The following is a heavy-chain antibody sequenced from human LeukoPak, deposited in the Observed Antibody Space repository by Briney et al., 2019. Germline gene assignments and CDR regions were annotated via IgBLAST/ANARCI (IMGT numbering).Heavy chain of an antibody. V-gene: IGHV4-34*01. CDR3: ARGRGITMVRDLGY. J-gene: IGHJ4*02. CDR2: INHSGST. D-gene: IGHD3-10*01. CDR1: GGSFSGYY. Sequence: PSETLSLTCAVYGGSFSGYYWSWIRQPPGKGLEWIGEINHSGSTNYNPSLKSRVTISVDTSKNQFSLKLSSVTAADTAVYYCARGRGITMVRDLGYWGQGTLVTVPS.